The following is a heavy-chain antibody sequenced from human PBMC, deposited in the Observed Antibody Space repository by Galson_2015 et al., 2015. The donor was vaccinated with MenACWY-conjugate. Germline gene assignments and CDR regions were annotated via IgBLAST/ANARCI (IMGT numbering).Heavy chain of an antibody. D-gene: IGHD3-22*01. V-gene: IGHV1-18*01. CDR2: ISPYNGNT. CDR1: GYTFTSYG. CDR3: ARGADSSGFHYY. J-gene: IGHJ4*02. Sequence: SVKVSCKASGYTFTSYGITWVRQAPGQGLEWMGWISPYNGNTNYAQNLQGRVTMTTDTSTTTAYMELRSLRYDDTAVYYCARGADSSGFHYYWGQGTLVTVSS.